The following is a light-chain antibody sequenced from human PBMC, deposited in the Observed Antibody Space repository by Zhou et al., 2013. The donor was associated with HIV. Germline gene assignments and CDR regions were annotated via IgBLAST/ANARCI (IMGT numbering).Light chain of an antibody. CDR3: QQLNSYLLP. V-gene: IGKV1-9*01. CDR1: QSIDNY. J-gene: IGKJ4*01. Sequence: DFQMTQSPSSLSASVRDRVTITCRTSQSIDNYLNWYQQKPGKAPKLLIYKASTLESGVPSRFSGSGSGTEFTLTISSLQPDDFATYYCQQLNSYLLPFGGGTKVEIK. CDR2: KAS.